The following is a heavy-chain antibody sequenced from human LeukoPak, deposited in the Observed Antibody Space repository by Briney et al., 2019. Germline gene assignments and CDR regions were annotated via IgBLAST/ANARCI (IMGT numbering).Heavy chain of an antibody. Sequence: GGSLRLSCAASGFTFSNYAMSWVRQAPGKGLEWVSAISGSGGSTYYADSVKGRFTISRDNSKNTLYLQMNSLRAEDTAVYYCAKDLRVVPAAASDYWGQGTLVTVSS. CDR2: ISGSGGST. J-gene: IGHJ4*02. D-gene: IGHD2-2*01. V-gene: IGHV3-23*01. CDR1: GFTFSNYA. CDR3: AKDLRVVPAAASDY.